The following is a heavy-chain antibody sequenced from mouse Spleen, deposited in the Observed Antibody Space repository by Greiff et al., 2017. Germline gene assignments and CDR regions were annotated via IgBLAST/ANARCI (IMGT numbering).Heavy chain of an antibody. V-gene: IGHV5-17*02. J-gene: IGHJ4*01. CDR1: GFTFSSFG. D-gene: IGHD2-3*01. CDR2: ISSGSSTI. CDR3: ARNPDGYYAYYYAMDY. Sequence: EVKLVESGGGLVQPGGSRKLSCAASGFTFSSFGMHWVRQAPEKGLEWVAYISSGSSTIYYADTVKGRFTISRDNPKNTLFLQMTSLRSEDTAMYYCARNPDGYYAYYYAMDYWGQGTSVTVSS.